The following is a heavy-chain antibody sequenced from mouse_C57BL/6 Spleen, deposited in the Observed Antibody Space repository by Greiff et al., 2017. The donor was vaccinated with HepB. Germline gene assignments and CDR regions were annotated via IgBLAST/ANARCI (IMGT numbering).Heavy chain of an antibody. V-gene: IGHV5-6*01. Sequence: EVHLVESGGDLVKPGGSLKLSCAASGFTFSSYGMSWVRQTPDKRLEWVATISSGGSYTYYPDSVKGRFTISRDNAKNTLYLQMSSLKSEDTAMYYCARPFQNYFDYWGQGTTLTVSS. CDR2: ISSGGSYT. CDR1: GFTFSSYG. CDR3: ARPFQNYFDY. J-gene: IGHJ2*01.